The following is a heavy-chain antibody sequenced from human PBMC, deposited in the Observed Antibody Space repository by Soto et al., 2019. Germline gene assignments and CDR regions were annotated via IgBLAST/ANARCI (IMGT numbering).Heavy chain of an antibody. CDR3: ARGGNYYYGMDV. Sequence: SVKVSCKASGVTFSSYAISWVRQAPGQGLEWMGGIIPIFGTANYAQKFQGRVTITADKSTSTAYMELSSLRSEDTAVYYCARGGNYYYGMDVWGQGTTVTVSS. CDR1: GVTFSSYA. CDR2: IIPIFGTA. V-gene: IGHV1-69*06. J-gene: IGHJ6*02.